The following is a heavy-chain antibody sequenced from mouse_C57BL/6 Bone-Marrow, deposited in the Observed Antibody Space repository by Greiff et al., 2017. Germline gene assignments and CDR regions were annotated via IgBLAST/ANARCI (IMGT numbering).Heavy chain of an antibody. CDR3: ARGFITTFAY. D-gene: IGHD1-1*01. Sequence: VNLVESGPELVKPGASVKLSCKASGYTFTSYDINWVKQRPGQGLEWIGWLYPRDGSTKYNEKFKGKATLTVDTSSSTAYMELHSLTSEDSAVYFCARGFITTFAYWGQGTLVTVSA. V-gene: IGHV1-85*01. CDR2: LYPRDGST. J-gene: IGHJ3*01. CDR1: GYTFTSYD.